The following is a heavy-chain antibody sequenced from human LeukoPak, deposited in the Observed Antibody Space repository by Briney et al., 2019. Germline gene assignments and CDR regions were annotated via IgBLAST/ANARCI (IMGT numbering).Heavy chain of an antibody. V-gene: IGHV3-23*01. D-gene: IGHD2-15*01. Sequence: RGSLRLSCAASGFTFSSYAMSWVRQAPGKGLEWVSAISGSGGSTYYADSVKGRFTISRDNSKNTLYLQMNSLRAEDTAMYYCVRDRGYCSGGTCYALWDYWGQGTLVTVSS. J-gene: IGHJ4*02. CDR1: GFTFSSYA. CDR3: VRDRGYCSGGTCYALWDY. CDR2: ISGSGGST.